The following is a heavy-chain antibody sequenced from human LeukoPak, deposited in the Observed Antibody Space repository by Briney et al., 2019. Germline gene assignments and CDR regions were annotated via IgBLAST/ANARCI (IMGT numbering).Heavy chain of an antibody. CDR1: SGSVSNGDYY. V-gene: IGHV4-61*08. CDR3: ARDWMGGYYFDY. CDR2: IYYTGSA. D-gene: IGHD3-16*01. J-gene: IGHJ4*02. Sequence: PSETLSLTCTVSSGSVSNGDYYWSWLRQPPGKALEWIGYIYYTGSAYYNPSLGGRVTLSVDTSKNQFSVKLSSVTAADTAVYYCARDWMGGYYFDYWGQGTLVTVSS.